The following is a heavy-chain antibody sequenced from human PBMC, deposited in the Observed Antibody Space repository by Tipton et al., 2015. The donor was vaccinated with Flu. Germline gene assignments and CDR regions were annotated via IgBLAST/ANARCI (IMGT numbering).Heavy chain of an antibody. CDR3: ARAIAAVDSY. CDR1: GFTFSSYW. CDR2: IKQDGSVK. J-gene: IGHJ4*02. D-gene: IGHD6-13*01. V-gene: IGHV3-7*03. Sequence: LRLSCAASGFTFSSYWMTWVRQAPGKGLEWVANIKQDGSVKYYVDSVKGRFTISRDNAKNSVYLQMDTLRAEDTAVYYCARAIAAVDSYWGQGTLVTVSS.